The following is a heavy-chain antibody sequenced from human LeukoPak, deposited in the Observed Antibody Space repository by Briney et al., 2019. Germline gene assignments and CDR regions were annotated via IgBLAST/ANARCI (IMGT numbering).Heavy chain of an antibody. J-gene: IGHJ3*02. V-gene: IGHV3-74*01. D-gene: IGHD1-26*01. CDR2: INSDGSNT. CDR3: ARDRRRELDAFDI. Sequence: PGGSLRLSCAASGFTFSTYWMHWARQDPGKGLVWVSRINSDGSNTIYADSVKGRFTISRDNAKNTLYLQMNSLRAEDTAVYYCARDRRRELDAFDIWGQGTMVTVSS. CDR1: GFTFSTYW.